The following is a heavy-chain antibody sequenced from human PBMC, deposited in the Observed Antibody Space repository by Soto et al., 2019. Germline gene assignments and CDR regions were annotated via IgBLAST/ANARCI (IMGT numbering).Heavy chain of an antibody. Sequence: TLSLTCAVYGGSFSGYYWSWIRQPPGKGLEWIGEINHSGSTNYNPSLKSRVTISVDTSKNQFSLKLSSVTAADTAVYYCARGLVVVPAAIFGYLREVYVDYWGQGTLVTVSS. D-gene: IGHD2-2*02. CDR1: GGSFSGYY. V-gene: IGHV4-34*01. CDR2: INHSGST. CDR3: ARGLVVVPAAIFGYLREVYVDY. J-gene: IGHJ4*02.